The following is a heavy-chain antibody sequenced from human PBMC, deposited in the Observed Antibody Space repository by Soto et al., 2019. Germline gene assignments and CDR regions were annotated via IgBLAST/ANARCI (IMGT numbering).Heavy chain of an antibody. V-gene: IGHV4-31*03. D-gene: IGHD2-15*01. Sequence: QVQLQESGPGLVKPSQTLSLTCTVSGGSISSGGYYWSWIRQHPGKGLEWIGYIYYSGSTYYNPSLQSRVTISVDTSKNQFSLKLSSVTAADTAVYYCARGYCSGGSCYRTHNWFDPWGQGTLVTVSS. CDR2: IYYSGST. CDR3: ARGYCSGGSCYRTHNWFDP. CDR1: GGSISSGGYY. J-gene: IGHJ5*02.